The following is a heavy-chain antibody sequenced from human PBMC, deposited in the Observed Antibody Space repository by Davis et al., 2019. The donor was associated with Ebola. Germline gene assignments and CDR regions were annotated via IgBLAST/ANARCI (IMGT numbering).Heavy chain of an antibody. CDR1: GGSVSSGSYY. D-gene: IGHD3-16*02. CDR3: ASSLETYYDYVWGSYRTLDDSN. CDR2: IYYSGST. J-gene: IGHJ4*02. Sequence: SETLSLTCTVSGGSVSSGSYYWSWIRQPPGKGLEWIGYIYYSGSTNYNPSLKSRVTISLDTSKNQFSLKLSSVTAADTAVYYCASSLETYYDYVWGSYRTLDDSNWGQGTLVTVSS. V-gene: IGHV4-61*01.